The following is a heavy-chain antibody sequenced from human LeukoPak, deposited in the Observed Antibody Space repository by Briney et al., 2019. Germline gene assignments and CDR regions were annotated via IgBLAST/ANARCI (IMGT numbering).Heavy chain of an antibody. V-gene: IGHV1-2*02. CDR1: GYTFTGYY. CDR3: ARDQRTYSSGWYVGVPDYYYMDV. CDR2: INPNSGGT. D-gene: IGHD6-19*01. Sequence: APVKVSCKASGYTFTGYYMHWVRQAPGQGLEWMGWINPNSGGTNYAQKFQGRVTMTRDTSISTAYMELSRLRSDDTAVYYCARDQRTYSSGWYVGVPDYYYMDVWGKGTTVTVSS. J-gene: IGHJ6*03.